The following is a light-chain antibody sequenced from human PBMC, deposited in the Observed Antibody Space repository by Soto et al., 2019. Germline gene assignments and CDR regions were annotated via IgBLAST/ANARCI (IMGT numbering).Light chain of an antibody. J-gene: IGKJ5*01. Sequence: EIVMTQSPSTLSVSPGERATLSCRASQSVGSDLAWYQQRPGQAPRLLIYGASTRATGVPARFSGSGSGTDFTLTISSLEPDDFAVYYCQQRADWPITFGQGTRLEIK. V-gene: IGKV3-11*01. CDR1: QSVGSD. CDR3: QQRADWPIT. CDR2: GAS.